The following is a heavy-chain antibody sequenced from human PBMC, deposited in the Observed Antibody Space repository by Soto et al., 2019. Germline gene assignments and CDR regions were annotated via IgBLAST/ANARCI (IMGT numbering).Heavy chain of an antibody. D-gene: IGHD1-7*01. CDR1: GGTFSSYT. V-gene: IGHV1-69*02. Sequence: SVKVSCKASGGTFSSYTISWVRQAPGQGLEWMGRIIPILGIANYAQKFQGRVTITADKSTSTAYMELSSLRSEDTAVYYCARGELELSPTGPFAPWGQGTLVTVSS. CDR3: ARGELELSPTGPFAP. CDR2: IIPILGIA. J-gene: IGHJ5*02.